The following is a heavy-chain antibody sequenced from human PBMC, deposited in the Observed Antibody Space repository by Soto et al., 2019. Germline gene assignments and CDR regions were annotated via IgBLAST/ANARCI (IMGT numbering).Heavy chain of an antibody. CDR3: TSFDSNGYYRTFDY. CDR2: IIPILGTA. D-gene: IGHD3-22*01. J-gene: IGHJ4*02. CDR1: GGSFSSFS. V-gene: IGHV1-69*13. Sequence: GASVKVSCKVSGGSFSSFSINWVRQAPGQRFEWMGGIIPILGTANFTQKFQDRVTFTADESTATAYMTLSSLTSEDTAFYYCTSFDSNGYYRTFDYWGPGTLVTVSS.